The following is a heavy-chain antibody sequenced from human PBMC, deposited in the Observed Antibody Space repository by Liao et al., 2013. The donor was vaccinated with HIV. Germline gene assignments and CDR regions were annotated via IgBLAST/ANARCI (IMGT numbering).Heavy chain of an antibody. Sequence: QLQLQESGPGLVKPSETLSLTCTVSGGSISSSSYYWGWIRQPPGKGLEWIGSIYYSGSTYYNPSLKSRVTISVDTSKNQFSLKLSSVTAADTAVYYCARDEAPHTSPYYYYYTGRLGQRDHGHRLL. CDR1: GGSISSSSYY. V-gene: IGHV4-39*07. CDR3: ARDEAPHTSPYYYYYTGR. CDR2: IYYSGST. D-gene: IGHD1-1*01. J-gene: IGHJ6*03.